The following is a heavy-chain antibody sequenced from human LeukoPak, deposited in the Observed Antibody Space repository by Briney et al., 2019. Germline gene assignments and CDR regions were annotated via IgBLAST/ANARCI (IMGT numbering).Heavy chain of an antibody. CDR2: INHSGST. Sequence: SETLSLTCAVYGGSSSGYYWSWIRQPPGKGLEWIGEINHSGSTNYNPSLKSRVTISVDTSKNQFSLKLSSVTAADTAVYYCARRVYSGYDPRYDYWGQGTLVTVSS. V-gene: IGHV4-34*01. CDR3: ARRVYSGYDPRYDY. D-gene: IGHD5-12*01. J-gene: IGHJ4*02. CDR1: GGSSSGYY.